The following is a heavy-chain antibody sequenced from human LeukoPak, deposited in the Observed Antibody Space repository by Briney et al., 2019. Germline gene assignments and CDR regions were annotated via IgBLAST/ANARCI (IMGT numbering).Heavy chain of an antibody. Sequence: SQTLSLTCTVSGGSVTSGNYHWNWIRQPPGKGLEWIGRIYTNGGASSNPSLKSRVTIAIDASRNQFSLKLSSVTAADTAVYYCAREPPGYWGQGILVTVSS. CDR3: AREPPGY. CDR1: GGSVTSGNYH. V-gene: IGHV4-61*02. CDR2: IYTNGGA. J-gene: IGHJ4*02.